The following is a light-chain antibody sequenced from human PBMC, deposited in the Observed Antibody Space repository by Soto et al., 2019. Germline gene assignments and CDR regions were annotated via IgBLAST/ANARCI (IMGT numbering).Light chain of an antibody. CDR2: DAS. CDR3: QHYGGMWT. Sequence: DIQMTQSPSTLSASVGDRVTITCRASQSISNRLAWYQQKPGKAPKVLIYDASSLESGVPSRFSGSGSGTEFILTSSRLQPDDFASYCCQHYGGMWTFGQGTKVEMK. CDR1: QSISNR. V-gene: IGKV1-5*01. J-gene: IGKJ1*01.